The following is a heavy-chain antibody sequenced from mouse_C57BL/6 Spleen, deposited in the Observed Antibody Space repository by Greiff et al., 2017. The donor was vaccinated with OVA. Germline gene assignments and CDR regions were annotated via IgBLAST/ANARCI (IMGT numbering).Heavy chain of an antibody. CDR2: IWRGGST. V-gene: IGHV2-5*01. CDR1: GFSLTSYG. Sequence: VQLQQSGPGLVQPSQSLSITCTVSGFSLTSYGVHWVRQSPGKGLEWLGVIWRGGSTDYNAAVMSRLSITKDNSKSQVFFKMNSLQADDTAIYYCAKNRDYDRNYAMDYWGQGTSVTVSS. J-gene: IGHJ4*01. D-gene: IGHD2-4*01. CDR3: AKNRDYDRNYAMDY.